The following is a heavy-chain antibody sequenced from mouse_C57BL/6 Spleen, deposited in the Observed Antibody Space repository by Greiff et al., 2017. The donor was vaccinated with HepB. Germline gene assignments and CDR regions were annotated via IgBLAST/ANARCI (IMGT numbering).Heavy chain of an antibody. V-gene: IGHV1-77*01. Sequence: QVHVKQSGAELVKPGASVKISCKASGYTFTDYYINWVKQRPGQGLEWIGKIGPGSGSTYYNEKFKGKATLTADKSSSTAYMQLSSLTSEDSAVYFCASPPYDYEGYFDVWGTGTTVTVSS. CDR2: IGPGSGST. D-gene: IGHD2-4*01. CDR1: GYTFTDYY. CDR3: ASPPYDYEGYFDV. J-gene: IGHJ1*03.